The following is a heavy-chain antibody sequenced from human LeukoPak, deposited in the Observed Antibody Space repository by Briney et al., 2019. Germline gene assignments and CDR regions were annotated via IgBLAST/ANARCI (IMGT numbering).Heavy chain of an antibody. CDR3: ARDYSYGGYYYYMDV. Sequence: SETLSLTCAVYGGSFSGYYWSWIRQPAGKGLEWIGRIYTSGSTNYNPSLKSRVTISVDTSKNQFSLKLSSVTAADTAVYYCARDYSYGGYYYYMDVWGKGTTVTVSS. V-gene: IGHV4-4*07. CDR1: GGSFSGYY. D-gene: IGHD5-18*01. CDR2: IYTSGST. J-gene: IGHJ6*03.